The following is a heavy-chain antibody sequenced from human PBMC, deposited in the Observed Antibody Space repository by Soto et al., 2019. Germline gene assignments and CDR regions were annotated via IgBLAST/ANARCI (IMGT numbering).Heavy chain of an antibody. CDR2: IYYSGST. J-gene: IGHJ4*02. CDR1: GGSISSSSYY. V-gene: IGHV4-39*01. Sequence: QLQLQESGPGLVKPSETLSLTCTVSGGSISSSSYYWGWIRQPPGKGLEWIGSIYYSGSTYYNPSLKSRVPISVDTSNNQFSLKLSSVTAADTAVYYCARWGIVATIFDYWGQGTLVTVSS. D-gene: IGHD5-12*01. CDR3: ARWGIVATIFDY.